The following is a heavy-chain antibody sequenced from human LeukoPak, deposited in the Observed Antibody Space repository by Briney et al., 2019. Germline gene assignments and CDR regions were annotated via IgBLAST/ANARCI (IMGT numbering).Heavy chain of an antibody. CDR2: ISAYNGNT. V-gene: IGHV1-18*04. CDR1: GYTFTSYG. CDR3: AREGAGYCSGGSCYSSLDY. D-gene: IGHD2-15*01. Sequence: ASVKVSCKASGYTFTSYGISWVRQAPGQGREWMGWISAYNGNTNYAQKLQGRVTMTTDTSTSTAYMELRSLSSEDTAVYYCAREGAGYCSGGSCYSSLDYWGQGTLVTVSS. J-gene: IGHJ4*02.